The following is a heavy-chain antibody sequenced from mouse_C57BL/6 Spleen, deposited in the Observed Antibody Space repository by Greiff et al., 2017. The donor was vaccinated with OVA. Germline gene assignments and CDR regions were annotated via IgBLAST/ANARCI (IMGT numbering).Heavy chain of an antibody. CDR1: GYTFTSYW. CDR3: ARKLDYDEAWFAY. D-gene: IGHD2-4*01. CDR2: IDPSDSYT. V-gene: IGHV1-59*01. Sequence: QVQLQQPGAELVRPGTSVKLSCKASGYTFTSYWMHWVKQRPGQGLEWIGVIDPSDSYTNYNQKFKGKAILTVDTSSSTAYMQLSSLTSEDSAVYYCARKLDYDEAWFAYWGQGTLVTVSA. J-gene: IGHJ3*01.